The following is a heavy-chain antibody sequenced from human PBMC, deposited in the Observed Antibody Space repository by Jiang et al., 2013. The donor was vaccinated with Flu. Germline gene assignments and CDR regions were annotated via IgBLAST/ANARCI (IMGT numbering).Heavy chain of an antibody. J-gene: IGHJ4*02. CDR2: IRGNGKYM. CDR1: GFTFPNYW. CDR3: ARDHYGFNSLDY. Sequence: GFTFPNYWMHWVRQAPGKGLVWISRIRGNGKYMDYADSVKGRFTISRDNAKNTLYLQMNSLTAGDTGIYYCARDHYGFNSLDYWGQGTPVAVSS. D-gene: IGHD3-16*01. V-gene: IGHV3-74*01.